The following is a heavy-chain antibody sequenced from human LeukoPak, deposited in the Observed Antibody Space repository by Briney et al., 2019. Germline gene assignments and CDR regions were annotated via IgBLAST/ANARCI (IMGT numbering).Heavy chain of an antibody. CDR3: TSRFLVGAIDFDY. CDR2: IRSKANSYAT. CDR1: GFTFSGSA. V-gene: IGHV3-73*01. J-gene: IGHJ4*02. D-gene: IGHD1-26*01. Sequence: PGGSLRLSCAASGFTFSGSAMHWVRQASGKGLEWVGRIRSKANSYATAYAASVKGRFTISRDDSKNTAYLQMNSLKTEDTAVHYCTSRFLVGAIDFDYWGQGTLVTVSS.